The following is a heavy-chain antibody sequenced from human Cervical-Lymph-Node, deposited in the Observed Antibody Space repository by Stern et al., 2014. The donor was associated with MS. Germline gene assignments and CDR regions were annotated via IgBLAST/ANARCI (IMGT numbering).Heavy chain of an antibody. J-gene: IGHJ4*02. Sequence: VQLVQSGAEVKKPGASVKVSCKATGYTFTSYGISWVRQAPGQGPEWMGWISPYNGNTHYAQKIQGRLTMTTDTSTSTAYMELRSLRSDDTAVYYCARTGTTGDYFDYWGQGTLVTVSS. V-gene: IGHV1-18*01. CDR1: GYTFTSYG. CDR2: ISPYNGNT. D-gene: IGHD1-7*01. CDR3: ARTGTTGDYFDY.